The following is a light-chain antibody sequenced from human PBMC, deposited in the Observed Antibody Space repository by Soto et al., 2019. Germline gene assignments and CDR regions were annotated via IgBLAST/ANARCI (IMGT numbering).Light chain of an antibody. CDR2: SHS. Sequence: QSVLTQPPSASWTPGQRVTISCSASGSNIGSNAVNWYQQLPGKAPKLLIYSHSQRPSGVPDRFSGSKSGTSASLAISGLQSDDEADYYCTAWDDRLKTVVIGGGTKLTV. V-gene: IGLV1-44*01. CDR1: GSNIGSNA. CDR3: TAWDDRLKTVV. J-gene: IGLJ2*01.